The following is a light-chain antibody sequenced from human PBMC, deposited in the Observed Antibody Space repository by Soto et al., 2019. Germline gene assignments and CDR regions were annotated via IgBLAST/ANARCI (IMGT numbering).Light chain of an antibody. V-gene: IGKV3-15*01. Sequence: EIVMTQSPATLSVSPGERATLSCRASQSVSSNLAWYQQKPGQAPRLLIYGASTRATGIPDRFRGSVSGTEFTLTISSLRSEDSAIYYCQQYFEWPPMTFGQGTKVDIK. J-gene: IGKJ1*01. CDR2: GAS. CDR3: QQYFEWPPMT. CDR1: QSVSSN.